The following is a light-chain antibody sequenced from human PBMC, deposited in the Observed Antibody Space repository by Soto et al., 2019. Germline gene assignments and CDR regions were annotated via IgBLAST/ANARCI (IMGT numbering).Light chain of an antibody. CDR2: SAS. Sequence: EILMTQSPATRSVSPAEIATLSCRASQSVSSDLAWYHQKPGQAPRLLIYSASTRATGIPARFSGSGSGTEFTLTINSLQSEDFAVYYCQQYNNWPRTFGQGTKVDIK. CDR3: QQYNNWPRT. CDR1: QSVSSD. V-gene: IGKV3-15*01. J-gene: IGKJ1*01.